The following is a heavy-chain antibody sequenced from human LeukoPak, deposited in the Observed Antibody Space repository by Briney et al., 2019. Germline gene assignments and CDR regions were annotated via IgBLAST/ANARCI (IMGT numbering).Heavy chain of an antibody. V-gene: IGHV4-34*01. CDR1: GGSFSGYY. D-gene: IGHD1-26*01. Sequence: PSETLSLTCAVYGGSFSGYYWSWIRQPPGKGLEWIGEINHSGSTNYNPSLKSRVTISVDTSKNQFSLKLSSVTAADTAVYYCASLVEGADYWGQGTLVTVSS. CDR2: INHSGST. CDR3: ASLVEGADY. J-gene: IGHJ4*02.